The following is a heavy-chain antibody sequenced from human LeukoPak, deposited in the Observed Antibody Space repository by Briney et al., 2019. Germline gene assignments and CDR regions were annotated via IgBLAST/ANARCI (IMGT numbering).Heavy chain of an antibody. Sequence: ARSLRLSCAASGFTFYDHAMYWVRQAPGKGLEWVSGINWDGSRIGYADAVKGRFTISRDSAKNSLYLQMNSLGTEDTALYYCARASYYYDTSGLGAFDIWGQGTLVTVSS. J-gene: IGHJ3*02. V-gene: IGHV3-9*01. D-gene: IGHD3-22*01. CDR1: GFTFYDHA. CDR2: INWDGSRI. CDR3: ARASYYYDTSGLGAFDI.